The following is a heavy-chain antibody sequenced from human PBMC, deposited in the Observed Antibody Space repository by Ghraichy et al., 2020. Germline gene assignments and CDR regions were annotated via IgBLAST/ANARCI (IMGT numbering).Heavy chain of an antibody. V-gene: IGHV3-30*18. CDR2: ISSDGSIK. Sequence: GSLRLSCAAFGLTFSDHGMHWVRQAPGKGLEWVAIISSDGSIKYYADSVQGRFTISRDNSKNTLFLQMNSLTTEDTAMYYCAKGFGQQLAYFDYWGQGTLVTVSS. J-gene: IGHJ4*02. CDR1: GLTFSDHG. D-gene: IGHD6-13*01. CDR3: AKGFGQQLAYFDY.